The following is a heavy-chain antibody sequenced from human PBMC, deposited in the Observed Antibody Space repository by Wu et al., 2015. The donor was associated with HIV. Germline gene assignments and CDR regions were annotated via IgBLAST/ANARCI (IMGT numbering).Heavy chain of an antibody. D-gene: IGHD3-3*01. CDR1: GYTFSAYY. CDR3: ARDWQFQVTFGDYYMDI. V-gene: IGHV1-2*02. CDR2: INPGSGDA. J-gene: IGHJ6*03. Sequence: AQMAQSGTEMKKSGASVKISCSTAGYTFSAYYIHWVRQAPGQGLEWMGWINPGSGDAKFAQTFQGRVTMTRDTATNTVNLILASVKPNDTATYYCARDWQFQVTFGDYYMDIWGNGTTVVVS.